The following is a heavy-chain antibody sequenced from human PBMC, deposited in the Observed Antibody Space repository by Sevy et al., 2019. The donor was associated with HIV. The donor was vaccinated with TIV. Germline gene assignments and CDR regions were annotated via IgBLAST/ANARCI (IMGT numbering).Heavy chain of an antibody. D-gene: IGHD3-10*01. Sequence: VKVSCKASGYTFTRYEINWVRQATGQGLEWMGWMNPNSGDTGSVQKFQGRVTMTRNTSISTAYMELRSLRSDDTAVYYCARAIGTTVVTPVDYWGQGTLVTVSS. V-gene: IGHV1-8*01. CDR1: GYTFTRYE. J-gene: IGHJ4*02. CDR3: ARAIGTTVVTPVDY. CDR2: MNPNSGDT.